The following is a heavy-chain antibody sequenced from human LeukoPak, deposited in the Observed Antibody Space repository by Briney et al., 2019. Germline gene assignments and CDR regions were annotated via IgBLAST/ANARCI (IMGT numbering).Heavy chain of an antibody. CDR2: IYSGGST. Sequence: GGSLRLSCAASGFTVSRNYMSWVRQAPGKGLEWVSVIYSGGSTYYADSVKGRFTISRDNSKNTLYLQMNSLRAEDTAVYYCAKERTHSFGLRYFDYWGQGTLVTVSS. CDR1: GFTVSRNY. D-gene: IGHD3-9*01. V-gene: IGHV3-66*01. J-gene: IGHJ4*02. CDR3: AKERTHSFGLRYFDY.